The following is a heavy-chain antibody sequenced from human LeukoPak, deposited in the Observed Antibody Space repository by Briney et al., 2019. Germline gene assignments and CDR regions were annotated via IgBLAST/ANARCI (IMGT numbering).Heavy chain of an antibody. D-gene: IGHD3-22*01. CDR2: IKQDGSEK. Sequence: GGSLRLSCAASGFTFSSYWMSWVRQAPGKGLEWVANIKQDGSEKYYVDSVKGRFTISRDNAKNSLYLQMNSLRAEDTAVYYCARVLHKRNYDSSVYYGYWGQGTLVTVFS. CDR1: GFTFSSYW. J-gene: IGHJ4*02. CDR3: ARVLHKRNYDSSVYYGY. V-gene: IGHV3-7*04.